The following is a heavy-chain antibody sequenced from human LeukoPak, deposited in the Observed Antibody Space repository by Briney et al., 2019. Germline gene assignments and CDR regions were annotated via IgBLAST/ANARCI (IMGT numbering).Heavy chain of an antibody. J-gene: IGHJ4*02. CDR3: ARGGGTAARPYYFDY. CDR2: INHSGRT. V-gene: IGHV4-34*01. CDR1: GGSFSGYY. D-gene: IGHD6-6*01. Sequence: PWETLSLTCAVYGGSFSGYYWSWIRQPPGKGLEWIGEINHSGRTNYNPSLKSRVTISVDTSKNQFSLKLSSVTAADTAVYYCARGGGTAARPYYFDYWGQGTLVSLSS.